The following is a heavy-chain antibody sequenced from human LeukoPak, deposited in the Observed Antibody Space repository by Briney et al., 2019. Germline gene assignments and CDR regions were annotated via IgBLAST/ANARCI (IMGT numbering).Heavy chain of an antibody. Sequence: SETLSLTCAVYGGSFSGYYWSWIRQPPGKGLEWIGEINHSGSTNYNPSLKSRVTISVDTSKNQFSPKLSSVTAADTAVYYCARLYYYGSGSYSPDDAFDIWGQGTMVTVSS. D-gene: IGHD3-10*01. CDR2: INHSGST. V-gene: IGHV4-34*01. J-gene: IGHJ3*02. CDR1: GGSFSGYY. CDR3: ARLYYYGSGSYSPDDAFDI.